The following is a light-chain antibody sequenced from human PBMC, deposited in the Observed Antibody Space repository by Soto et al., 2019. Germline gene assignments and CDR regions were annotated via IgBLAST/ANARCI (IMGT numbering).Light chain of an antibody. J-gene: IGLJ2*01. Sequence: QSVLTQPASVSGSPGQSITISCTGTSSDVGGYDYVAWYQQHPSKAPKLMIYEVSNRPSGVSNRFYGSKSGNTASLTISGLQAEDEAEYYCSSYTSRSTRVFGGGTQLTVL. V-gene: IGLV2-14*01. CDR2: EVS. CDR1: SSDVGGYDY. CDR3: SSYTSRSTRV.